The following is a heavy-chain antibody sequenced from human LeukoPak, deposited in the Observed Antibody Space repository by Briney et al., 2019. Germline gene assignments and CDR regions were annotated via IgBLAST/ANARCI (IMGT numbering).Heavy chain of an antibody. J-gene: IGHJ4*02. CDR2: IYTSGST. CDR3: ARDTSIRALGY. V-gene: IGHV4-61*02. Sequence: SETLSLTCTVSGGSISSGSYYWSWIRQPAGKGLEWIGRIYTSGSTNYNPSLKSRVTISVDTSKNQFSLRLSSVTAADTAVYYCARDTSIRALGYWGQGTLVTVSS. CDR1: GGSISSGSYY. D-gene: IGHD3-3*02.